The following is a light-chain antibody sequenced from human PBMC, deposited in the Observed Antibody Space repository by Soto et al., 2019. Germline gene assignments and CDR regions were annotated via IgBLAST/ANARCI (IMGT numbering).Light chain of an antibody. CDR1: SSDVGSYDF. Sequence: QSVLTQPASVSGSPGQSITISCTGTSSDVGSYDFVSWYQQHPGKAPKLIICEVSNRPSGVSNRFSGSKSGSTASLTISGLQAEEEADYYCSSYSISSTTYVFGAGTNVNV. J-gene: IGLJ1*01. V-gene: IGLV2-14*01. CDR3: SSYSISSTTYV. CDR2: EVS.